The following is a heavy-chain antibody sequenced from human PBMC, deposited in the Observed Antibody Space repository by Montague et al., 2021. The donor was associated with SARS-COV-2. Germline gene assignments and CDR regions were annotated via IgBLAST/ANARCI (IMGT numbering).Heavy chain of an antibody. CDR1: GGSITGFS. CDR3: ARTPTRPLSLDS. D-gene: IGHD6-6*01. V-gene: IGHV4-4*07. J-gene: IGHJ4*02. Sequence: SETLSLTCAVSGGSITGFSRSWVRQPAGKGLEWIGRVTTSGTTNYSPSLRSRVTMSVDTSKNQFSLNLNSVTAADTAIYYCARTPTRPLSLDSWGQGTLVTVSS. CDR2: VTTSGTT.